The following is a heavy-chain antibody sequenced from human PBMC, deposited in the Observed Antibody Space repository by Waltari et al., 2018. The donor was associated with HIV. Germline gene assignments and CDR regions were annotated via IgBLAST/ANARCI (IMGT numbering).Heavy chain of an antibody. CDR3: ARSFSGYSNYFDP. D-gene: IGHD4-4*01. Sequence: QLQLQESGPGLVKSSETLSLTCTVSGGSMTSSSYYWGWIRQPPGKGLEWIGSMSYSGSTYNNASLRSRLTISVDTSKNQFSLKLTSVTAADTAMYYCARSFSGYSNYFDPWGQGTLVTVSP. J-gene: IGHJ5*02. V-gene: IGHV4-39*01. CDR2: MSYSGST. CDR1: GGSMTSSSYY.